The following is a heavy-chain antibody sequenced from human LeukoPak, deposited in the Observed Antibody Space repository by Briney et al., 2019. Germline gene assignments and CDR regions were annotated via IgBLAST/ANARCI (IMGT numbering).Heavy chain of an antibody. CDR3: ARRHYYDSSVRG. Sequence: SETLSLTCTVSGGSISSVSYYWGWIRQPPEKGLEWIGNIYYTGTTYCNPSLKSRVTISVDTSKNQFSLNLSSVTAADTAVYYCARRHYYDSSVRGWGQGTLVTVSS. CDR1: GGSISSVSYY. CDR2: IYYTGTT. D-gene: IGHD3-22*01. V-gene: IGHV4-39*01. J-gene: IGHJ4*02.